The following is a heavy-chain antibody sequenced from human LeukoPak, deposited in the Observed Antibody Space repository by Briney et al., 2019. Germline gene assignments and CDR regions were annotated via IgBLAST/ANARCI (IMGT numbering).Heavy chain of an antibody. CDR1: GFTFSSYA. J-gene: IGHJ4*02. Sequence: PGGSLRLSCAASGFTFSSYAMSWVRQAPGKGLEWVSAISGSGGSTYYADSVKGRFTISRDNSKNTLYLQMNSLRAEDTAVYYCAKDRGVDYGSGSYELIHDYWGQGTLVTVSS. CDR2: ISGSGGST. V-gene: IGHV3-23*01. D-gene: IGHD3-10*01. CDR3: AKDRGVDYGSGSYELIHDY.